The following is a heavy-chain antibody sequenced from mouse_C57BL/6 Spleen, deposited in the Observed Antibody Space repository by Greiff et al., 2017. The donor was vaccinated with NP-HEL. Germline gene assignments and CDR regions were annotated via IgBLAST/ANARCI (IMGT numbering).Heavy chain of an antibody. CDR3: ARRGYYGNWAWFAY. J-gene: IGHJ3*01. V-gene: IGHV1-76*01. CDR2: IYPGSGNT. Sequence: QVQLQQSGAELVRPGASVKLSCKASGYTFTDYYINWVKQRPGQGLEWIARIYPGSGNTYYNEKFKGKATLTAEKSSSTAYMQLSSLTSEDSAVYFCARRGYYGNWAWFAYWGQGTLVTVSA. CDR1: GYTFTDYY. D-gene: IGHD2-1*01.